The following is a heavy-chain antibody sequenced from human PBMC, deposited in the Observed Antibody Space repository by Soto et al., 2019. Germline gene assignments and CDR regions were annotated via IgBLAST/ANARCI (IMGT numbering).Heavy chain of an antibody. D-gene: IGHD5-12*01. CDR1: GFTFSNAW. Sequence: GGSLRLSCAASGFTFSNAWMNWVRQAPGKGLEWVGRIKSKTDGGTTDYAAPVKGRFTISRDDSKNTLYLQMNSLKTEDTAVYYCTTETHSGYDSPVHYYYYYGMDVWGQGTTVTVSS. CDR3: TTETHSGYDSPVHYYYYYGMDV. CDR2: IKSKTDGGTT. J-gene: IGHJ6*02. V-gene: IGHV3-15*07.